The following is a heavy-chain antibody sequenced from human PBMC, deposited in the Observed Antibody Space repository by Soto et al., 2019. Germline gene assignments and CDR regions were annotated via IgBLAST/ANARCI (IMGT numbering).Heavy chain of an antibody. J-gene: IGHJ4*02. CDR3: AKERTSPTMVRGVSSFFDY. CDR1: GFTFSSYA. V-gene: IGHV3-23*01. CDR2: ISGSGGST. D-gene: IGHD3-10*01. Sequence: SLRLSCAASGFTFSSYAMSWVRQAPGKGLEWVSAISGSGGSTYYADSVKGRFTISRDNSKNTLYLQMNSLRAEDTAVYYCAKERTSPTMVRGVSSFFDYWGQGTLVTVSS.